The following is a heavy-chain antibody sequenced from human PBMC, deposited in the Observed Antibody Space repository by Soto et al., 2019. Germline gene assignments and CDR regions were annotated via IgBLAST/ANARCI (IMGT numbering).Heavy chain of an antibody. V-gene: IGHV3-15*07. CDR3: TTDSYMTTIVVRFDY. Sequence: GGALRLSCSASGFTFTNAWINWVRQAPREGLEWVGRIKSKLDGGTTDFAASVKGRFAISRDDSTHMVYLQMTSLKTEDTAIYYCTTDSYMTTIVVRFDYWGHGTLVTVSS. J-gene: IGHJ4*01. CDR1: GFTFTNAW. D-gene: IGHD3-22*01. CDR2: IKSKLDGGTT.